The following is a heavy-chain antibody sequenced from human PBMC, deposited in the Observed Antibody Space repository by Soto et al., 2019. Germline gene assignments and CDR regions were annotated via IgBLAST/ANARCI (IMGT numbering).Heavy chain of an antibody. V-gene: IGHV1-8*01. J-gene: IGHJ4*02. CDR3: ASGGITMVRGTNDY. D-gene: IGHD3-10*01. CDR2: MNPNSGNT. Sequence: ASVKVYCKASGYTLASYDINWVRQATGQGLEWMGWMNPNSGNTGYAQKFQGRVTMTRNTSISTAYMELSSLRSEGTAVYYCASGGITMVRGTNDYWGQGTLVTVSS. CDR1: GYTLASYD.